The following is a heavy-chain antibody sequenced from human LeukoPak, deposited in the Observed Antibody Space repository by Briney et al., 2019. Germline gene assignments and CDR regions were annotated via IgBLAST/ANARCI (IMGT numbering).Heavy chain of an antibody. CDR2: IYSGGST. J-gene: IGHJ1*01. D-gene: IGHD3-10*01. Sequence: GGSLRLSCAASGFTVSSNYMSWVRQAPGKGLEWVSVIYSGGSTYYADSVKGRFTISRDNSKNTLYLQMNSLRAEDTAVYYCALAEGFGDPPPFQHWGQGTLVTVSS. CDR1: GFTVSSNY. V-gene: IGHV3-53*01. CDR3: ALAEGFGDPPPFQH.